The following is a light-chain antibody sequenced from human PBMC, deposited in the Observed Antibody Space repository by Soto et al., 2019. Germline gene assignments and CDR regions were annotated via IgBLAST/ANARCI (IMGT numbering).Light chain of an antibody. Sequence: EIVLTQSPCTLSLSPGERATVSCSASQSVSNSYLAWYQQKPGQAPSLLMYGALNIDTGITDRFSGSGSGTDFTLHISRLEPEAVAVYYCQQYCGSPYTFCQGTQLASK. V-gene: IGKV3-20*01. CDR2: GAL. CDR3: QQYCGSPYT. CDR1: QSVSNSY. J-gene: IGKJ2*01.